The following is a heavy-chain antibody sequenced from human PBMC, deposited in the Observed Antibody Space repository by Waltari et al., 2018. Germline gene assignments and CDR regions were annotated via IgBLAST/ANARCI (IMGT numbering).Heavy chain of an antibody. CDR2: NIPIFGTA. CDR1: GGTFSSYA. V-gene: IGHV1-69*14. Sequence: QVQLVQSGAEVKKPGSSVKVSCKASGGTFSSYAISWVRQAPGQGLEWMGGNIPIFGTANYAQKFQGRVTITADKSTSTAYMELSSLRAEDTAVYYCARRDRGGSVSNYFDYWGQGTLVTVSS. J-gene: IGHJ4*02. CDR3: ARRDRGGSVSNYFDY. D-gene: IGHD3-10*01.